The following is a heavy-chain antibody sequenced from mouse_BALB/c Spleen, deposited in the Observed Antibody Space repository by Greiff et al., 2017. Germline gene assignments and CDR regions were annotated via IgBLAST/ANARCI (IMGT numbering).Heavy chain of an antibody. CDR3: ARDNGDYDGAFAY. J-gene: IGHJ3*01. CDR1: GFSLTGYG. D-gene: IGHD2-4*01. V-gene: IGHV2-6-7*01. Sequence: QVQLKESGPGLVAPSQSLSITCTVSGFSLTGYGVNWVRQPPGKGLEWLGMIWGDGSTDYNSALKSRLSISKDNSKSQVFLKMNSLQTDDTARYYCARDNGDYDGAFAYWGQGTLVTVSA. CDR2: IWGDGST.